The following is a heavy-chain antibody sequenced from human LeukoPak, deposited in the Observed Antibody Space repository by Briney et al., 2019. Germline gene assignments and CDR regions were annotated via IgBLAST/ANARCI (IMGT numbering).Heavy chain of an antibody. CDR2: IIPILGIA. D-gene: IGHD2-2*01. CDR1: GGTFSSYT. Sequence: ASVKVSCKASGGTFSSYTISWLRQAPGQGLEWMGRIIPILGIANYAQKFQGRVTITADKSTSTAYMELSSLRSEDTAVYYCAGELLSDQYYYYYYYMDVGGKGTTVTVS. CDR3: AGELLSDQYYYYYYYMDV. J-gene: IGHJ6*03. V-gene: IGHV1-69*02.